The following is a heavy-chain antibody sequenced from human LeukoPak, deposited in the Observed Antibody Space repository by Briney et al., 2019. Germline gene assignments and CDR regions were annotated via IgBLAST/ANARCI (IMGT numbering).Heavy chain of an antibody. Sequence: SETLSLTCAVYGESFSGYDWSWIRQPPGKGLEWIGEINHSGSTNYSPSLKSRVTISVDTSKNHFSLKVRSVTAADTAVYYFARGHGVLGGMDVWGQGTTVTVSS. CDR2: INHSGST. CDR1: GESFSGYD. V-gene: IGHV4-34*01. J-gene: IGHJ6*02. CDR3: ARGHGVLGGMDV. D-gene: IGHD2-8*01.